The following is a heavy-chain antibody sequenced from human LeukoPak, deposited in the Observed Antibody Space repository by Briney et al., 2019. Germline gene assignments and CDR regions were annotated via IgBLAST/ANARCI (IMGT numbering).Heavy chain of an antibody. Sequence: GGSLRLSCAASGFTFSSYSMNWVRQAPGKGLEWVSSISSSSYINSADSVRGRFTISRDNAKNSLFLQMNSLRAEDTAVYYCARDEWGDAFDIWGQGTMVTVFS. V-gene: IGHV3-21*01. CDR1: GFTFSSYS. D-gene: IGHD1-26*01. CDR2: ISSSSYI. CDR3: ARDEWGDAFDI. J-gene: IGHJ3*02.